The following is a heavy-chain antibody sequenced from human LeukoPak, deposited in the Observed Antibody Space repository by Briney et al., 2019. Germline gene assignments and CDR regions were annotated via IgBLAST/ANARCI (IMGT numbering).Heavy chain of an antibody. J-gene: IGHJ4*02. CDR3: AKDIGSSSWYSGN. CDR1: GFTFDDYA. CDR2: ISWNSGSI. V-gene: IGHV3-9*01. Sequence: GGSLRLSCAASGFTFDDYAMHWVRQAPGKGLEWVSGISWNSGSIHYADSVKGRFTISRDNAKNSLYLEMKSLRPEDTALYYCAKDIGSSSWYSGNWGQGTLVTVSS. D-gene: IGHD6-13*01.